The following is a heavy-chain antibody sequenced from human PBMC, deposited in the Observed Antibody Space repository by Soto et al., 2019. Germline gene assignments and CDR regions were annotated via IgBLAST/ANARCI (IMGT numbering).Heavy chain of an antibody. CDR2: ISSSSSNI. D-gene: IGHD2-8*02. J-gene: IGHJ5*02. CDR3: ARDCSLGNRWCRWFDP. CDR1: GFTLSSYA. Sequence: EVQLAESGGGLVQPGGSLRLSCAASGFTLSSYAMNWVRQAPGKGLEWVSYISSSSSNIQYAGSVKGRFTISRDNAKNSLYLQMNSLRDDDTAVCFCARDCSLGNRWCRWFDPWGQGTLVTVSS. V-gene: IGHV3-48*02.